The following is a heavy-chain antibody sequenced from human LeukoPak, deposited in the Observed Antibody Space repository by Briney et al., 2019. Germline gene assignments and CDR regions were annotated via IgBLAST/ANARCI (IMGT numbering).Heavy chain of an antibody. V-gene: IGHV1-69*13. CDR3: ARDRPSIAAAGTGIDY. J-gene: IGHJ4*02. D-gene: IGHD6-13*01. CDR1: GGTFSSYA. Sequence: GASVKVSCKASGGTFSSYAISWVRQAPGQGLEWMGGIIPIFGTANYAQKFQGRVTITADESTSTAYMELSRLRSDDTAVYYCARDRPSIAAAGTGIDYWGQGTLVTVSS. CDR2: IIPIFGTA.